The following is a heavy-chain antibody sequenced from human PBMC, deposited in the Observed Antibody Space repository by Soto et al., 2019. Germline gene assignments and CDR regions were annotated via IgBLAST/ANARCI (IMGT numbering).Heavy chain of an antibody. CDR3: ARDLGDGYNYVPVY. D-gene: IGHD5-12*01. V-gene: IGHV4-59*01. CDR1: GGSISSYY. CDR2: IYYSGST. J-gene: IGHJ4*02. Sequence: SETLSLTCTVSGGSISSYYWGWIRQPPGKGLEWIGYIYYSGSTNYNPSLKSRVTISVDTSKNQFSLKLSSVTAADTAVYYCARDLGDGYNYVPVYWGQGTLVTVS.